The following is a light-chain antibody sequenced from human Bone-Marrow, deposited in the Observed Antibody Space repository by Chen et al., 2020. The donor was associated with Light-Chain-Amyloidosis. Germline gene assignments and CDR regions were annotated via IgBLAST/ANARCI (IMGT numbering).Light chain of an antibody. Sequence: SYVLTQPSSVSVAPGQTATIACGGHNIGSTSVHWYQQTRGQAPLLVVYDDSDRPSGIPERLSVSGSGNGATLPIGRGEAGDEPGYCGQMWDSSSDRPLFGGGTMLTVL. CDR1: NIGSTS. CDR3: QMWDSSSDRPL. V-gene: IGLV3-21*02. J-gene: IGLJ2*01. CDR2: DDS.